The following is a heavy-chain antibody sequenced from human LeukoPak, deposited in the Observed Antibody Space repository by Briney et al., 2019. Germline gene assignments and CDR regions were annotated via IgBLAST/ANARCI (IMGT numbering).Heavy chain of an antibody. J-gene: IGHJ4*02. D-gene: IGHD6-13*01. CDR1: GFTFSTYA. Sequence: GGSLRLFCAASGFTFSTYAMRLVRQAPGEGLELVSTISGTTDSTYYAESVKGRFTISRDKCKTRLYLQVNSLRTEDTSVNYCPNRSIAASGRRGYYFDYWGQGTLVPVSS. CDR2: ISGTTDST. V-gene: IGHV3-23*01. CDR3: PNRSIAASGRRGYYFDY.